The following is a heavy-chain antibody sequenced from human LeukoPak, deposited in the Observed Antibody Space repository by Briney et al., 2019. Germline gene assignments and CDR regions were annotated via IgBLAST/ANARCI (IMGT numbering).Heavy chain of an antibody. D-gene: IGHD3-3*01. J-gene: IGHJ5*02. V-gene: IGHV1-18*01. CDR3: AREVRFLEWLLYAGEWFDP. CDR2: ISAYNGNT. Sequence: ASVKVSCKASGYTFTSYGISWVRQAPGQGLEWMGWISAYNGNTNYAQKLQGRVTMTTDTSTSTAYMELRSLRSDDTAVYYCAREVRFLEWLLYAGEWFDPWGQGTLVTVSS. CDR1: GYTFTSYG.